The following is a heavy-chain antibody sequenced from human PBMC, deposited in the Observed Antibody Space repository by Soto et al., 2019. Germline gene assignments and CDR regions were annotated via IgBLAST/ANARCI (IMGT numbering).Heavy chain of an antibody. CDR1: GYTFTSYG. D-gene: IGHD4-17*01. Sequence: ASVKVSCKASGYTFTSYGISWVRQAPGQGLEWMGWISAYNGNTNYAQKLQGRVTMTTDTSTSTAYMELRSLRSDDTAVYYCARDSPYGDYLTSWFDPWGQGTLVTVSS. J-gene: IGHJ5*02. CDR3: ARDSPYGDYLTSWFDP. CDR2: ISAYNGNT. V-gene: IGHV1-18*01.